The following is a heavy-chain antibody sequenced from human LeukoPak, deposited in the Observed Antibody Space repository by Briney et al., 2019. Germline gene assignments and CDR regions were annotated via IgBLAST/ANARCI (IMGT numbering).Heavy chain of an antibody. V-gene: IGHV3-21*01. J-gene: IGHJ1*01. D-gene: IGHD4-17*01. Sequence: GGSLRLSCAASGFTLSSYNMNWVRQAPGKGLEWVSSISFSNGYIYYADSAKGRFTISRDNAKNSLYLHMNSLRAEDTAVYYCARDTQNYGDYIEYFQHWGQGTLVTVSS. CDR1: GFTLSSYN. CDR3: ARDTQNYGDYIEYFQH. CDR2: ISFSNGYI.